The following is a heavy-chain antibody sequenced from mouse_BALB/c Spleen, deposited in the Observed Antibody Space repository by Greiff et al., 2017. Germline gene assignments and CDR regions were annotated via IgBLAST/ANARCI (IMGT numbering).Heavy chain of an antibody. D-gene: IGHD2-10*02. Sequence: QVQLKESGPGLVAPSQSLSITCTVSGFSLTSYGVHWVRQPPGKGLEWLGVIWAGGSTNYNSALMSRLSISKDNSKSQVFLKMNSLQTDDTAMYYCARDRGGYGTYWGQGTLVTVSA. V-gene: IGHV2-9*02. CDR2: IWAGGST. J-gene: IGHJ3*01. CDR1: GFSLTSYG. CDR3: ARDRGGYGTY.